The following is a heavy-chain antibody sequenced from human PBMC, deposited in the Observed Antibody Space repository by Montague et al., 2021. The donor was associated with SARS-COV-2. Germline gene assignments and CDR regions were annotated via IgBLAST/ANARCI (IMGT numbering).Heavy chain of an antibody. D-gene: IGHD5-18*01. CDR3: VRRGYPYWYFDL. V-gene: IGHV4-39*01. J-gene: IGHJ2*01. Sequence: SETLSLTCTVSGDSISSGNHYWGWVRQSPGKGLEWIAVIYYSGSPYYTPSLKSRVTISVDTSRNQISLKLNSVTAADTAVFYCVRRGYPYWYFDLWGRGTLATAS. CDR2: IYYSGSP. CDR1: GDSISSGNHY.